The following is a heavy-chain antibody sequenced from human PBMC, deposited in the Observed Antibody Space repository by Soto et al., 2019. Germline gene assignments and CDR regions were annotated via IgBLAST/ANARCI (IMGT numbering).Heavy chain of an antibody. CDR3: ARERRVRYGMDV. CDR1: GGSFSGYY. Sequence: SETLSLTCAVYGGSFSGYYWSWIRQPPGKGLEWIGEINHSGSTNYNPSLKSRVTISVDTSKNQFSLKLSSVTAADTAVYYCARERRVRYGMDVWGQGTTVTVSS. CDR2: INHSGST. J-gene: IGHJ6*02. V-gene: IGHV4-34*01.